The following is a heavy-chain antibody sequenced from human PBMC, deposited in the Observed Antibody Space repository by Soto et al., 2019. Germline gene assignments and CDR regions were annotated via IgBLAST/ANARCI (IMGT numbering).Heavy chain of an antibody. CDR1: GFTVSSNY. Sequence: GGSLRLSCAASGFTVSSNYMSWVRQAPGKGLEWVSVIYSGGSTYYADSVKGRFTISRDNSKNTLYLQMNSLRAEDTAVYYCARVFWQLVDYYYGMDVWGQGTTVTVSS. D-gene: IGHD6-13*01. V-gene: IGHV3-66*01. CDR2: IYSGGST. J-gene: IGHJ6*02. CDR3: ARVFWQLVDYYYGMDV.